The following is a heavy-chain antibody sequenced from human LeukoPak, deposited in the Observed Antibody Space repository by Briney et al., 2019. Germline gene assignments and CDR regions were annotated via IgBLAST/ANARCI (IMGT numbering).Heavy chain of an antibody. CDR3: ARDRSPRHYYDTSDYHGAAEY. Sequence: ASVKVSCKASGYTFTSYGISWVRQAPGQGLEWMGWISAYNGYTKYAQKLQGRVTMTRDTSTSTAYTELGSLRSDDTAVYYCARDRSPRHYYDTSDYHGAAEYWGQGTLVTVSS. V-gene: IGHV1-18*01. CDR2: ISAYNGYT. J-gene: IGHJ4*02. D-gene: IGHD3-22*01. CDR1: GYTFTSYG.